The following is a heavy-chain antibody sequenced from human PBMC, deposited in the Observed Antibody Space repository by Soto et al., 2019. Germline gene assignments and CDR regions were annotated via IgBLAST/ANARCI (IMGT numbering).Heavy chain of an antibody. J-gene: IGHJ4*02. V-gene: IGHV4-39*01. CDR2: VYYSGSA. D-gene: IGHD3-3*01. Sequence: QLQLQESGPGLVKPLETLSLTCTVSDDSISSSSYYWGWIRQPPGKGLEWIASVYYSGSAYYNPSLKSRLSISVDTSKKQFFLKLRSVTAADTAVYYCARHSPFYDSWSGPSALDHWGQGTQVHVSS. CDR3: ARHSPFYDSWSGPSALDH. CDR1: DDSISSSSYY.